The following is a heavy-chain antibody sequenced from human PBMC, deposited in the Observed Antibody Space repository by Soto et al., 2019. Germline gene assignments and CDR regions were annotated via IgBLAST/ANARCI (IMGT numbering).Heavy chain of an antibody. Sequence: EVQLLESGGGLVQPGGSLRLSCAASGYTFRSNAMSWVRQAPGKGLEWVSAISGSGGSTYYADSVKGRFTISRDNSKNTLYLQMNSLRAEDTAVYYCAKAEDLVSSSWYYFDYWGQGTLVTVSS. CDR2: ISGSGGST. D-gene: IGHD6-13*01. CDR3: AKAEDLVSSSWYYFDY. CDR1: GYTFRSNA. V-gene: IGHV3-23*01. J-gene: IGHJ4*02.